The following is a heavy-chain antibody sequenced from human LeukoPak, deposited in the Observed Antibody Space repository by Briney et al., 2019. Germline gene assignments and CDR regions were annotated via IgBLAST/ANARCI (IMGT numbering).Heavy chain of an antibody. V-gene: IGHV4-34*01. CDR3: ARERNWFDP. Sequence: SETLSLTCAVYGGSFSGYYWSWIRQPPGKGLEWIGEINHSGSPNYNPSLKSRVTISVDTSKNQFSLKLSSVTAADTAVYYCARERNWFDPWGQGTLVTVSS. D-gene: IGHD1-1*01. J-gene: IGHJ5*02. CDR2: INHSGSP. CDR1: GGSFSGYY.